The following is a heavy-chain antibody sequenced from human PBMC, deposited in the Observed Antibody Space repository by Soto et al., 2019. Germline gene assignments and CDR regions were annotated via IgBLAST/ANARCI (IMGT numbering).Heavy chain of an antibody. CDR1: GLNFSSFA. CDR2: VSNDGINK. V-gene: IGHV3-30-3*01. J-gene: IGHJ5*02. CDR3: ARAGSRLNWFDP. Sequence: LRLSCVASGLNFSSFAMHWVRQAPGKGLEWVAIVSNDGINKYYADSVKGRFSVSKDNSKNMLYLQMNSLRVEDTAVYYCARAGSRLNWFDPWGQGTLVTVSS.